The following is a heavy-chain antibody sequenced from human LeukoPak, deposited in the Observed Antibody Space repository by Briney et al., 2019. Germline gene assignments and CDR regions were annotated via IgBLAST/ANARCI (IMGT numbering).Heavy chain of an antibody. D-gene: IGHD3-3*01. CDR2: INSDGSST. CDR1: GFTFSSYW. J-gene: IGHJ4*02. V-gene: IGHV3-74*01. Sequence: GGSLRLSCAASGFTFSSYWMHWVRQAPGKGLVWVSRINSDGSSTSYADSVKGRFTISRDNAKNTLYLQMNSLRAEDTAVYYCARSYDFWSSSFGFDYWGQGTLVTVSS. CDR3: ARSYDFWSSSFGFDY.